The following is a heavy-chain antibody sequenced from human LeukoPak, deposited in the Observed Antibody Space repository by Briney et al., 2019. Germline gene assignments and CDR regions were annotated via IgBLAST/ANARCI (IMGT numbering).Heavy chain of an antibody. V-gene: IGHV3-23*01. CDR2: ISGSGGST. J-gene: IGHJ4*02. Sequence: GGSLRLSCADSGFTFSSYAMSWVRQAPGKGLEWVSAISGSGGSTYYADSVKGRFTISRDNSKNTLYLQMNSLRAEDTAVYYCAKPGPYTYYDSSGYYYPFDYWGQGTLVTVSS. D-gene: IGHD3-22*01. CDR3: AKPGPYTYYDSSGYYYPFDY. CDR1: GFTFSSYA.